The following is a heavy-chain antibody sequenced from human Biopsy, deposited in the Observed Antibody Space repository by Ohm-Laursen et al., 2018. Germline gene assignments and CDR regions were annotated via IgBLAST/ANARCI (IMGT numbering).Heavy chain of an antibody. CDR1: GYTFAGCY. Sequence: ATVKISCKASGYTFAGCYLHWVRQAPGHGLEWMGWINPNSGNANYAQSFQGRLTVTRDTSISTAYMELTSLTFDDTAIYYCARVPAYPSIDGYYGLDLWGQGTTVIVSS. J-gene: IGHJ6*02. V-gene: IGHV1-2*02. CDR2: INPNSGNA. CDR3: ARVPAYPSIDGYYGLDL. D-gene: IGHD3-9*01.